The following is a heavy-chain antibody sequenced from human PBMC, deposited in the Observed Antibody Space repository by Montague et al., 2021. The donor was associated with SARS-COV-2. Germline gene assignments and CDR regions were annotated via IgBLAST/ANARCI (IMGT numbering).Heavy chain of an antibody. V-gene: IGHV4-39*01. CDR1: GDSMSSDRYY. Sequence: SETLSLTCSVSGDSMSSDRYYWSWIRQRPGKGLEWITCNFSAGDTYYNPSLKSRVTISLDTSKNQFSLNLDSVTAADTAVYYCARQGLGCCSGGSCFSTLAFWGHGILVTVSS. D-gene: IGHD2-15*01. J-gene: IGHJ4*01. CDR2: NFSAGDT. CDR3: ARQGLGCCSGGSCFSTLAF.